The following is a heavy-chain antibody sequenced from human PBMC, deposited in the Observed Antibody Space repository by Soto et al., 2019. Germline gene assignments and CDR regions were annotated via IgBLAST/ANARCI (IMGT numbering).Heavy chain of an antibody. J-gene: IGHJ4*02. CDR1: GFTFGSYS. D-gene: IGHD2-2*01. Sequence: PGGSLRLSCAASGFTFGSYSMNWVRQAPGKGLEWVSSISSSSSYIYYADSVKGRFTISRDNAKTSLYLQMNSLRAEDTAVYYCAPPAAAIFDYWGQGTLVTVSS. V-gene: IGHV3-21*01. CDR2: ISSSSSYI. CDR3: APPAAAIFDY.